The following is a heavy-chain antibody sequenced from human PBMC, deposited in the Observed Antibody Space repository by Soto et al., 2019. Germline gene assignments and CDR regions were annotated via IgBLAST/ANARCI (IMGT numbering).Heavy chain of an antibody. CDR3: ARGVCVGGTCYALAGSFYYYMDV. CDR2: INSDGSVS. CDR1: GFTFSNYW. Sequence: EVQLVESGGGLVQPGGSLRLSCAASGFTFSNYWMYWVRQAPGKGLEWVSRINSDGSVSSYADSVKGRLTICRDNVKDTLYLQMDSLRAEDTAVYYCARGVCVGGTCYALAGSFYYYMDVWGKGTTVTVFS. D-gene: IGHD2-15*01. V-gene: IGHV3-74*02. J-gene: IGHJ6*03.